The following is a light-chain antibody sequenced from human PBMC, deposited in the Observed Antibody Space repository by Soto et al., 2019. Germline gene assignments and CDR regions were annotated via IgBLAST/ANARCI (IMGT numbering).Light chain of an antibody. Sequence: QSVLTQPASVSGSPRQSITISCTGTGSDVGGYNYVSWYQQHPGRAPKLMIYDVSNRPSGVSNRFSGSKSGNTASLTISGLQAEDEADYYCSSYTSSSTYVFGTGTKVPS. CDR2: DVS. CDR1: GSDVGGYNY. CDR3: SSYTSSSTYV. J-gene: IGLJ1*01. V-gene: IGLV2-14*03.